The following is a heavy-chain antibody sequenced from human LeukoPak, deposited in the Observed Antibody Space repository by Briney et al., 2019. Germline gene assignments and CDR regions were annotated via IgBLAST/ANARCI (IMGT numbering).Heavy chain of an antibody. Sequence: GPALVKPTQTLTLTCPFSGFSLSTRGMCVSWTPHPPGKPLEWLALIDWDDDKYYSTSLKTRLTISKDTSKNQVVLTMTNMDPVDTATYYCARTYSSGWSDYWGQGTLVTVSS. D-gene: IGHD6-19*01. CDR3: ARTYSSGWSDY. J-gene: IGHJ4*02. V-gene: IGHV2-70*01. CDR2: IDWDDDK. CDR1: GFSLSTRGMC.